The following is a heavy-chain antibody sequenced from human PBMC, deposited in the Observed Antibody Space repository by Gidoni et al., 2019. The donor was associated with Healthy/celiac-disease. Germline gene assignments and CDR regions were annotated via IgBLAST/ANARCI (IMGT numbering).Heavy chain of an antibody. D-gene: IGHD3-22*01. Sequence: QVQLVQSVAEVKKPGSSVKVSCKASGGTFSSYAISWVRQAPGQGLEWMGGIIHIFGTANYAKKFQGRVTITADESTSKADMELSSLRSEDTAVYYCARVPTYYYDSSGPYYFDYWGQGTLVTVSS. CDR2: IIHIFGTA. CDR1: GGTFSSYA. J-gene: IGHJ4*02. CDR3: ARVPTYYYDSSGPYYFDY. V-gene: IGHV1-69*01.